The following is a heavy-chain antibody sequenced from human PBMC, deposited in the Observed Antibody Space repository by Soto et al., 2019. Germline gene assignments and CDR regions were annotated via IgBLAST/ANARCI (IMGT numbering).Heavy chain of an antibody. CDR3: AVTMTNYYYYGMDV. CDR2: IIPIFGTA. J-gene: IGHJ6*02. CDR1: GGTFSSYA. D-gene: IGHD3-22*01. V-gene: IGHV1-69*13. Sequence: SVKVSCKASGGTFSSYAISWVRQAPGQGLEWMGGIIPIFGTADYAQKFQGRVTITAGESTSTAYMELSSLRSEDTAVYYCAVTMTNYYYYGMDVWGQGTTVTVSS.